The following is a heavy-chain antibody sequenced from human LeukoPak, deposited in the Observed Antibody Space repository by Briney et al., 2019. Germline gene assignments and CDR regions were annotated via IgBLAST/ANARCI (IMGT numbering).Heavy chain of an antibody. V-gene: IGHV3-7*01. CDR2: IKQDGSEK. CDR1: GFTFSSYS. CDR3: TTEFYCHDAGCFYYMGV. D-gene: IGHD2-15*01. J-gene: IGHJ6*03. Sequence: TGGSLRLSCAASGFTFSSYSMNWVRQAPGKGREWVANIKQDGSEKYYVDSVKGRFTISRDNAKNSLYLQMNSLRAEDTAVYYCTTEFYCHDAGCFYYMGVWGRGTPVTVSS.